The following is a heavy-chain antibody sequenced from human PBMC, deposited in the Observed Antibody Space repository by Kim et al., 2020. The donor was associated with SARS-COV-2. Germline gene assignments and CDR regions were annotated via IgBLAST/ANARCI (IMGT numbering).Heavy chain of an antibody. V-gene: IGHV4-34*01. D-gene: IGHD3-22*01. J-gene: IGHJ4*02. Sequence: PSLKSRVNISVDTSKNQFSLKLSSVTAADTAVYYCARAVYYDSSGSHFDYWGQGTLVTVSS. CDR3: ARAVYYDSSGSHFDY.